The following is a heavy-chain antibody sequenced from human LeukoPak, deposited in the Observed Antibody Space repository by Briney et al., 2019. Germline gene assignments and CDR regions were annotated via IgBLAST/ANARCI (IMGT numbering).Heavy chain of an antibody. CDR2: INSDESST. V-gene: IGHV3-74*01. Sequence: GGSLRLSCAASGFTFSSYWMHWVRQAPGKGLVWVSRINSDESSTSYADSVKGRFTISRDNSKNTLYLQMNSLRTEDTAVYYCAREGFSRGYYQYYYMDVWGKGTTVTVSS. J-gene: IGHJ6*03. D-gene: IGHD3-3*02. CDR1: GFTFSSYW. CDR3: AREGFSRGYYQYYYMDV.